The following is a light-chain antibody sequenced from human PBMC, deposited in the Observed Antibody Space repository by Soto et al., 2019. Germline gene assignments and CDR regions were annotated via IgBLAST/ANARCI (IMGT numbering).Light chain of an antibody. V-gene: IGKV1-5*01. CDR2: DTF. J-gene: IGKJ2*01. CDR3: QQYNSYPVT. CDR1: QSISGR. Sequence: DIQMTQSPSTLSASVGDRVTITCRASQSISGRLAWYPQKPGKAPNLLIYDTFSLESGVPSRFSGSGSGTDFSLPISSLRPDDFATYSCQQYNSYPVTFGQGTLLEI.